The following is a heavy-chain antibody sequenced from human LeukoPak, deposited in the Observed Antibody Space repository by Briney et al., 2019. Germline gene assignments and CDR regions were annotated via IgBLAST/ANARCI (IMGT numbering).Heavy chain of an antibody. CDR3: AKTREGIAVAEGILDY. V-gene: IGHV3-23*01. J-gene: IGHJ4*02. Sequence: GESLRLSCAASGFTFSSHSLSWVRQAPGKGLEWVSAISGSGGSTYYADSVKGRFTISRDNSKNTLYLQMNSLRAEDTAVYYCAKTREGIAVAEGILDYWGQGTLVTVSS. CDR2: ISGSGGST. CDR1: GFTFSSHS. D-gene: IGHD6-19*01.